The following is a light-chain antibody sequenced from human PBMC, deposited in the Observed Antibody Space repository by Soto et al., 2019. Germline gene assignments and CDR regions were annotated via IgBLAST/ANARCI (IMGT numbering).Light chain of an antibody. CDR1: QSVSSD. CDR2: GAS. CDR3: HQYHYWWT. V-gene: IGKV3-15*01. Sequence: EMVMTQSPATLSVSPGERVTLSCRASQSVSSDLAWYQQKPGQAPRLLIYGASTRATGIPARFSGSWSGTEFTLTISSLQSEDFAVYYCHQYHYWWTFGQGTKVDI. J-gene: IGKJ1*01.